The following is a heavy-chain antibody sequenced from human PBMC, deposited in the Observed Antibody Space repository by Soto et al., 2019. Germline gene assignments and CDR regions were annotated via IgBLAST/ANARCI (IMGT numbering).Heavy chain of an antibody. J-gene: IGHJ4*02. CDR2: ISYDGSNK. CDR1: GFTFDTYG. CDR3: GKSNYYRTGWNDY. V-gene: IGHV3-30*18. Sequence: QVQLVESGGGVVQPGRSLRLSCAGSGFTFDTYGMHWVRQAPGKGLEWVAVISYDGSNKYYADSVKGRFTISRDNSENTLYLQMDSLRSVDTAMYYCGKSNYYRTGWNDYWGQGTLVTVSS. D-gene: IGHD3-10*01.